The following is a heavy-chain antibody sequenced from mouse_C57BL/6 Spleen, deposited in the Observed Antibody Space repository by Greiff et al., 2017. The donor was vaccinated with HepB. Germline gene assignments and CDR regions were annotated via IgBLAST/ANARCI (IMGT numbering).Heavy chain of an antibody. CDR1: GFTFSDAW. D-gene: IGHD1-1*01. CDR2: IRNKANNHAT. V-gene: IGHV6-6*01. CDR3: TKLLRSHYAMDY. Sequence: EVKVEESGGGLVQPGGSMKLSCAASGFTFSDAWMDWVRQSPEKGLEWVAEIRNKANNHATYYAESVKGRFTISRDDSKSSVYLQMNSLRAEDTGIYYCTKLLRSHYAMDYWGQGTSVTVSS. J-gene: IGHJ4*01.